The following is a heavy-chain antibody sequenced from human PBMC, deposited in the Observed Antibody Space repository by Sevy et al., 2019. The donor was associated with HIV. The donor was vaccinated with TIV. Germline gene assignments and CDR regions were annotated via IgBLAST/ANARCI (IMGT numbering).Heavy chain of an antibody. CDR1: GFTFSSYW. CDR3: ATSGGDT. D-gene: IGHD1-26*01. V-gene: IGHV3-7*01. J-gene: IGHJ5*02. CDR2: IKQDGSEK. Sequence: GGSLRLSCAASGFTFSSYWMNWIRQAPGKGLEWVANIKQDGSEKYYVDSVKGRFTISRDYAKNSLYLEMNTLRAEDTAVYYCATSGGDTWGQGTLVTVSS.